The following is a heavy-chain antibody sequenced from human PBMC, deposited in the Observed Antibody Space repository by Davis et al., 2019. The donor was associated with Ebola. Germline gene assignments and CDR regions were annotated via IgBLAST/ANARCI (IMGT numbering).Heavy chain of an antibody. V-gene: IGHV5-51*01. CDR3: ASRGRRDGYKGEAFDI. CDR2: IYPGDSDT. CDR1: GYSFTSYW. D-gene: IGHD5-24*01. Sequence: GESLKISCKGSGYSFTSYWIGWVRQMPGKGLEWMGIIYPGDSDTRYSPSFQGQVTISADKSISTAYLQWSSLKASDTAMYYCASRGRRDGYKGEAFDIWGQGTMVTVSS. J-gene: IGHJ3*02.